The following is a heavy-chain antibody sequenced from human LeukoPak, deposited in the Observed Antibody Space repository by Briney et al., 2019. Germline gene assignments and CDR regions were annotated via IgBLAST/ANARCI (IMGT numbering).Heavy chain of an antibody. D-gene: IGHD3-10*01. V-gene: IGHV3-66*01. Sequence: GGSLRLSCAASGFTVSSNDMSWVRQAPGKGLEWVSVIYSGGSTYYADSVKGRFTISRDNSKNTLYLQMNSLRAEDTAVYYCARDALRSDFLWFGEPKSDYYFDYWGQGTLVTVSS. CDR1: GFTVSSND. CDR2: IYSGGST. CDR3: ARDALRSDFLWFGEPKSDYYFDY. J-gene: IGHJ4*02.